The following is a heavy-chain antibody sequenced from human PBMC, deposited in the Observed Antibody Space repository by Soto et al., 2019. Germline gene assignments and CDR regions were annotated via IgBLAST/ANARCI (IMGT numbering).Heavy chain of an antibody. D-gene: IGHD2-21*02. J-gene: IGHJ4*02. CDR2: IYHSGST. CDR3: ARGGGNSHFDFHY. Sequence: QLQLQESGSGLVKPSQTLSLTCAVSGGSISSGGYSWSWLRQPPGKGLEWIGYIYHSGSTYYNPSLNSRGTISVDRSKNQFSLKLSSLTSADMAVYYCARGGGNSHFDFHYCGQGTLVTVSS. CDR1: GGSISSGGYS. V-gene: IGHV4-30-2*01.